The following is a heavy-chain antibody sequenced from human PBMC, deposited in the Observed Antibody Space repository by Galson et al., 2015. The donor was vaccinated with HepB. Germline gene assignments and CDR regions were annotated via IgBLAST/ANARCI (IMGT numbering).Heavy chain of an antibody. D-gene: IGHD5-18*01. CDR3: AGERYSQDLKQFDY. CDR1: GYFFTGYY. CDR2: INPISGST. J-gene: IGHJ4*02. Sequence: SVTVSCKASGYFFTGYYMHWVRQAPGQGLEWMGGINPISGSTKYAQKFQGRVTMTRDTSISTVYMELTSLRSDDTAIYYCAGERYSQDLKQFDYWGQGTLVTVSS. V-gene: IGHV1-2*02.